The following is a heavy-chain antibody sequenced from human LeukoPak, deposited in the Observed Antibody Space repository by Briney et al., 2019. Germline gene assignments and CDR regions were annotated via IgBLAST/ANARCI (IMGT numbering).Heavy chain of an antibody. CDR2: ISSSSSYT. J-gene: IGHJ3*02. V-gene: IGHV3-11*06. D-gene: IGHD3-10*01. CDR1: GFTFSDYY. CDR3: ARGGLGYYGSGSYFAFDI. Sequence: GGSLRLSCAASGFTFSDYYMSWIRQAPGKGLEWVSYISSSSSYTNYADSVKGRFTISRDNAKNSLYLQMNSLRAEDTAVYYCARGGLGYYGSGSYFAFDIWGRGTMVTVSS.